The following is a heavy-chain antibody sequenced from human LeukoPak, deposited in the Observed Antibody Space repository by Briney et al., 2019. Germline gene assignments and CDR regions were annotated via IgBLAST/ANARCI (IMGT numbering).Heavy chain of an antibody. Sequence: ASVKVSCKASGYSFTAYYMHWVRQAPGQGLEWMGRINPDSGGTNYGQKFQGRVTMTRDTSISTAYMELSSLRSDDTAVYHCARAARYSISRDDAFDIWGQGTKVTVSS. D-gene: IGHD6-13*01. CDR1: GYSFTAYY. CDR2: INPDSGGT. J-gene: IGHJ3*02. V-gene: IGHV1-2*02. CDR3: ARAARYSISRDDAFDI.